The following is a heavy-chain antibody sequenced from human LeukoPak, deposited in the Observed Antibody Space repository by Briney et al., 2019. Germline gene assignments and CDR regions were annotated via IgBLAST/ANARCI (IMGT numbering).Heavy chain of an antibody. CDR1: GGTFSSYA. D-gene: IGHD3-22*01. J-gene: IGHJ4*02. V-gene: IGHV1-69*13. CDR3: ARGPHYGSSGYYSPFDY. Sequence: SVKVSCKASGGTFSSYAISWVRQAPGQGLEWMGGIIPIFGTANYAQKFQGRVTITADESTSTAYMELSSLRSEDTAVYYCARGPHYGSSGYYSPFDYWGQGTLVTVSS. CDR2: IIPIFGTA.